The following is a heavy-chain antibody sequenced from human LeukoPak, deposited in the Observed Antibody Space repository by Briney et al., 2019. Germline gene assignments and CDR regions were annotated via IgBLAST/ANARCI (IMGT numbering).Heavy chain of an antibody. CDR1: GFTFSSYA. D-gene: IGHD6-19*01. J-gene: IGHJ4*02. Sequence: PGGSLRLSCAASGFTFSSYAMHWVRQAPGKGLEWVAVISYDGSNKYYADSVKGRFTISRDNSKNTLYLQMNSLRAEDTAVYYCARDLFSEQYSSGWYESAYWGQGTLVTVSS. CDR3: ARDLFSEQYSSGWYESAY. V-gene: IGHV3-30-3*01. CDR2: ISYDGSNK.